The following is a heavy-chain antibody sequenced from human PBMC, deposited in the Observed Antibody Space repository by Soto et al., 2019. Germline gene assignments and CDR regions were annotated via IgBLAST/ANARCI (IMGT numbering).Heavy chain of an antibody. V-gene: IGHV1-2*02. D-gene: IGHD4-4*01. J-gene: IGHJ5*02. Sequence: ASVKVSCKASGYPFSDNQIHWLRRAPGQGLEWMGRINPKSDDTNYAQKFQGRVTMTRDTSIDTAYLELTGLTSDDTATYYCARKHSLDYIRWGMDPWGQGTLVTVSS. CDR1: GYPFSDNQ. CDR3: ARKHSLDYIRWGMDP. CDR2: INPKSDDT.